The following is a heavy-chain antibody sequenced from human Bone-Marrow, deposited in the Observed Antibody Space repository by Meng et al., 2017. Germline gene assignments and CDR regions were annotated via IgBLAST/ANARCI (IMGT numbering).Heavy chain of an antibody. Sequence: GSLRLSCTVSGGSITSSSYYWSWIRQPPGKGLEWIGYIYYSGITNYNPSLRSRVTISVDTSKTQFSLRLTFVTAADTALYYCARAPTYCSGGSCYSGGAFDIWGQGEMVTVSS. CDR1: GGSITSSSYY. D-gene: IGHD2-15*01. CDR3: ARAPTYCSGGSCYSGGAFDI. J-gene: IGHJ3*02. CDR2: IYYSGIT. V-gene: IGHV4-61*01.